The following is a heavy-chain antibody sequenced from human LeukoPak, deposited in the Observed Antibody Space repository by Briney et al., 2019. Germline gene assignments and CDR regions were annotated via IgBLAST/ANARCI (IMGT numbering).Heavy chain of an antibody. D-gene: IGHD3-22*01. CDR1: GFTVSSNY. J-gene: IGHJ4*02. CDR2: IYSGGST. Sequence: GGSLRLSCAASGFTVSSNYMSWVRQAPGKGLEWVSVIYSGGSTYYADSVKGRFTISRDNSKNTLYLQMNSLRAEDTAVYYCARAPDYYDSSGHVWWGQGTLVTVSS. CDR3: ARAPDYYDSSGHVW. V-gene: IGHV3-66*01.